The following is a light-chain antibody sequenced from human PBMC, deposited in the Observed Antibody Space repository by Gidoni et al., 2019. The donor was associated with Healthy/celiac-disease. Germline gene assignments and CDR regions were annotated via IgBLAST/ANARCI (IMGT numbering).Light chain of an antibody. CDR2: GNS. J-gene: IGLJ3*02. CDR3: QSYDSSLSGSV. CDR1: SSNIGAGYD. Sequence: QSVLTQPPSVSGAPGQRVTISCTGRSSNIGAGYDVHWYQQLPGTAPKRLIYGNSNRPSGVPDRFSGSKYGTSASLAITGLQAEDEADYYCQSYDSSLSGSVFGGGTKLTVL. V-gene: IGLV1-40*01.